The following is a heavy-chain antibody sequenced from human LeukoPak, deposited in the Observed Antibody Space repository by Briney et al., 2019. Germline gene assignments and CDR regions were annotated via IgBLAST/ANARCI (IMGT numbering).Heavy chain of an antibody. V-gene: IGHV4-59*01. CDR3: ARVGSSGSLNWFDP. CDR2: IYYTGST. J-gene: IGHJ5*02. D-gene: IGHD6-19*01. Sequence: SETLSLTCTVSGGSISTYYWSWIRQPPGKGLEWIGYIYYTGSTIYNPSLNSRVTISVDTSKNQFSLKLTSVTAADTAVYYCARVGSSGSLNWFDPWGQGTLVTVSS. CDR1: GGSISTYY.